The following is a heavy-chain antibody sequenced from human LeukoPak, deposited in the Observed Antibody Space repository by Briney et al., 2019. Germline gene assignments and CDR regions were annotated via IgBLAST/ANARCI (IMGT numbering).Heavy chain of an antibody. Sequence: GGSLRLSCAASGFTLSSYAMSWVRQARGKGREYGSAIISNCFSTYYAFSVHGRFPISRDTSKIPLYLQMGSLRAEDMAVYYCARVWAVAPYFDYYDYWGQGTLVTVSS. CDR2: IISNCFST. J-gene: IGHJ4*02. V-gene: IGHV3-64*01. D-gene: IGHD6-19*01. CDR1: GFTLSSYA. CDR3: ARVWAVAPYFDYYDY.